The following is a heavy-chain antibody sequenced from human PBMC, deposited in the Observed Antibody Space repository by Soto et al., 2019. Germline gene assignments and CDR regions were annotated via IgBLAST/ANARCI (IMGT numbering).Heavy chain of an antibody. J-gene: IGHJ4*02. D-gene: IGHD2-2*01. V-gene: IGHV4-59*01. Sequence: QVQLQESGPGLVKPSETLSLTCTVSGGSISSYYWSWIRQPPGKGLELIGYIYYSGSTNYNPSLKSRVTISVDTSKNQFSLKLSSVTAADTAVYYCARDTPPVAIWGQGTLVTVSS. CDR3: ARDTPPVAI. CDR1: GGSISSYY. CDR2: IYYSGST.